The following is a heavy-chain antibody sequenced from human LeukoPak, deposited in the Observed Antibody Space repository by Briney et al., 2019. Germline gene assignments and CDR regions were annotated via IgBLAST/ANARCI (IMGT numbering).Heavy chain of an antibody. CDR2: ISYDGSNK. D-gene: IGHD3-22*01. CDR1: GFTFSSYG. CDR3: AKDPAYDSSGYYFDY. Sequence: GGSLRLSCAASGFTFSSYGMHWVRQAPGKGLEWVAVISYDGSNKYYADSVKGRFTISRDNSKNTPYLQMNSLRAEDTAVYYCAKDPAYDSSGYYFDYWGQGTLVTVSS. V-gene: IGHV3-30*18. J-gene: IGHJ4*02.